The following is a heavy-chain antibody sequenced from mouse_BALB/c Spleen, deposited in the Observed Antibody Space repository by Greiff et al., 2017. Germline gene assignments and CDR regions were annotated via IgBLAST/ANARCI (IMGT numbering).Heavy chain of an antibody. CDR1: GYTFTTYT. Sequence: VQLQQSGAELVKPGASVKMSCKAFGYTFTTYTIEWMKQNHGKSLEWIGNFHPYNDDTKYNEKFKGKATLTTDKSSSTAYMQLSRLTSEDSAVYFCARSGAWGQGTLVTVSA. D-gene: IGHD3-1*01. CDR2: FHPYNDDT. J-gene: IGHJ3*01. CDR3: ARSGA. V-gene: IGHV1-47*01.